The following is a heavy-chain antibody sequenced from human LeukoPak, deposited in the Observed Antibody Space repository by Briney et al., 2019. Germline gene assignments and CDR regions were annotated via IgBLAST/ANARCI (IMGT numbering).Heavy chain of an antibody. J-gene: IGHJ1*01. D-gene: IGHD4-23*01. Sequence: SVKASCKASGGTSSSYAISWVRQAPGQGLEWMGGIIPIFGTANYAQKFQGRVTITADESTSTAYMELSSLRSEDTAVYYCARDRDYGGNSGPRVYFQHWGQGTLVTVSS. CDR1: GGTSSSYA. V-gene: IGHV1-69*13. CDR3: ARDRDYGGNSGPRVYFQH. CDR2: IIPIFGTA.